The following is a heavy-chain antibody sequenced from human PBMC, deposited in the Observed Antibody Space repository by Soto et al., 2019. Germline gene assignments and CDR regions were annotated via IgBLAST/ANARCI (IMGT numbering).Heavy chain of an antibody. D-gene: IGHD3-10*01. CDR2: LSGSGGST. CDR1: GFTFRSYA. Sequence: PGGSLRLSCAASGFTFRSYAMAWVRQAPGKGLEWVSTLSGSGGSTYYAHSVKGRFTISRDNSKNTLYLQLNSLRGEDTAVYYCAKVAYFGSGSSDYWGQGTLVTVSS. CDR3: AKVAYFGSGSSDY. J-gene: IGHJ4*02. V-gene: IGHV3-23*01.